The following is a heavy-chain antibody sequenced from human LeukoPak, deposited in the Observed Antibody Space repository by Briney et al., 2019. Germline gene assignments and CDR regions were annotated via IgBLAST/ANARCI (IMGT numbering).Heavy chain of an antibody. CDR3: AKAVGSGWRYYFDY. D-gene: IGHD6-19*01. CDR2: ISGSGGNT. V-gene: IGHV3-23*01. J-gene: IGHJ4*02. CDR1: GFTFSSNA. Sequence: GGSLRLSCAASGFTFSSNAMIWVRQAPGKVLEWVSVISGSGGNTYYADSVKGRLTISRDNSKNTLYLQMNSLRAEDTAVYYCAKAVGSGWRYYFDYWGQGTLVTVSS.